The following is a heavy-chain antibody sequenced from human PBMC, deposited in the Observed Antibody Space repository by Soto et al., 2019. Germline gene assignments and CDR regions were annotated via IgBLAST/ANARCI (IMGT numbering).Heavy chain of an antibody. CDR3: AKNRDYDYDAFDV. CDR1: GVTFNRND. Sequence: GGSLKGSCADSGVTFNRNDMSWVRQAPGKGLEWVSGITGNSAFTYYADSVKGRVIISRDNPKNTLYLQINTLRVEDTAVYYCAKNRDYDYDAFDVWGQGTVVPVS. J-gene: IGHJ3*01. V-gene: IGHV3-23*01. D-gene: IGHD3-16*01. CDR2: ITGNSAFT.